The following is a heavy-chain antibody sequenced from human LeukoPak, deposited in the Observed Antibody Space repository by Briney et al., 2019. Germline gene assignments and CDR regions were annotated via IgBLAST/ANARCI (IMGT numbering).Heavy chain of an antibody. V-gene: IGHV3-7*01. Sequence: GGSLRLSCAASGFTFSSYWMNWVRQAPGKGLEWVANIKQDGSEKNYVDSVKGRFTISRDNAKNSLFLQMNSLRGEDTAVYYCARNYGDYFDYWGQGTLVTVSS. CDR2: IKQDGSEK. D-gene: IGHD4-17*01. J-gene: IGHJ4*02. CDR1: GFTFSSYW. CDR3: ARNYGDYFDY.